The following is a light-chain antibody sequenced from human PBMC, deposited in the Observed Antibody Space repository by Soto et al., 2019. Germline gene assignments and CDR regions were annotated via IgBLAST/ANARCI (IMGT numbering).Light chain of an antibody. CDR2: GAS. V-gene: IGKV3-15*01. CDR3: QQYKNWPEGT. CDR1: QSVSSN. J-gene: IGKJ1*01. Sequence: EIVMTQSPATLSVSPGERATLSCRASQSVSSNLAWYQQKPGQAPRLLIYGASTRATGIPARFSGSGSGTEFTLTITSLQSEDFAVYSCQQYKNWPEGTFGQGTKGEIK.